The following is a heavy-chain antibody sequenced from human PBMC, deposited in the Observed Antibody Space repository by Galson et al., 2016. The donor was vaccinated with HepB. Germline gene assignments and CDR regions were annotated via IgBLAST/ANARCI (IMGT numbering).Heavy chain of an antibody. D-gene: IGHD6-19*01. CDR2: MSFEGSAK. Sequence: SLRLSCAASGFRFSDYTMHWVRQAPGKGLEWVAVMSFEGSAKLYADSVRGRFAISRDNSKSTLSLQMDSLIGEDTAVYYCARDGGWNYCDYWGQGTLVTVSS. V-gene: IGHV3-30*09. CDR1: GFRFSDYT. CDR3: ARDGGWNYCDY. J-gene: IGHJ4*02.